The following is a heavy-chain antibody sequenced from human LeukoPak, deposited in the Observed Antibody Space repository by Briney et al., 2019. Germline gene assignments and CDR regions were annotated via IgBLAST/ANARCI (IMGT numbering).Heavy chain of an antibody. J-gene: IGHJ5*02. D-gene: IGHD3-10*01. Sequence: PSETLSLTCAVYGGSFSGYYWSWIRQPPGKGLEWIGEINHSGSTNYNPSLKSRVTISVDTSKNQFSLKLSSVTAADTAVYYCARLRTYGSGNKHNWFDPWGQGTLVTVSS. V-gene: IGHV4-34*01. CDR2: INHSGST. CDR1: GGSFSGYY. CDR3: ARLRTYGSGNKHNWFDP.